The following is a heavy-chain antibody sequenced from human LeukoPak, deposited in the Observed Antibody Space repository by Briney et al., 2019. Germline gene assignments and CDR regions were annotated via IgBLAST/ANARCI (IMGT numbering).Heavy chain of an antibody. D-gene: IGHD3-22*01. J-gene: IGHJ4*02. CDR3: AKDGRNYYDWKYYFDY. CDR1: GFTFSSYG. Sequence: GGSLRLSCAASGFTFSSYGMHWVRQAPGKGLEWVAVISYDGSNKYYADSVKGRFTISRDNSKNTLYLQMNSLRAEDTAVCYCAKDGRNYYDWKYYFDYWGQGTLVTVSS. CDR2: ISYDGSNK. V-gene: IGHV3-30*18.